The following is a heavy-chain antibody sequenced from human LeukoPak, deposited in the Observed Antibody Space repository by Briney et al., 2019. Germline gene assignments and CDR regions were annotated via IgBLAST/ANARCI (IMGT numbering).Heavy chain of an antibody. D-gene: IGHD6-6*01. CDR3: ARGIEYSSSS. Sequence: SVKVSCKASGGTFSSYAISWVRQAPGQGLEWMGGIIPIFGTANYAQKFQGRVTITTDESTSTAYMELSSLRSEDMTVYYCARGIEYSSSSWGQGTLVTVSS. CDR1: GGTFSSYA. V-gene: IGHV1-69*05. J-gene: IGHJ5*02. CDR2: IIPIFGTA.